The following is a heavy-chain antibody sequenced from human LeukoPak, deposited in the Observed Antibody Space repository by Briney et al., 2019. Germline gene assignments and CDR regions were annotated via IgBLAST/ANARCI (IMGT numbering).Heavy chain of an antibody. CDR2: INPNSGGT. D-gene: IGHD2-15*01. J-gene: IGHJ6*03. Sequence: ASVKVSCKASGYTFTGYYMHWVRQAPGQGLEWMGWINPNSGGTNYAQKFQGRVTMTRDTSISTAYMELSRLRSDDTAVYYCARVYFSGGYCSGGSCYAVLKNYYYYMDVWGKGTTVTVSS. CDR1: GYTFTGYY. CDR3: ARVYFSGGYCSGGSCYAVLKNYYYYMDV. V-gene: IGHV1-2*02.